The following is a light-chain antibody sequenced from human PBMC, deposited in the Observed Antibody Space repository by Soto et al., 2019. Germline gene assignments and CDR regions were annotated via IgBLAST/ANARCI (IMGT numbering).Light chain of an antibody. CDR2: SAS. CDR1: QDIKNY. Sequence: VISMTQSPSLLSASTGDRFTISCRMSQDIKNYLAWYQQRPGKAPALLIYSASTLQNGVPSRFSGSWSGTDFTLTISRLQSEDFATNYCQQYYSFPFTFGPGTKVDV. J-gene: IGKJ3*01. V-gene: IGKV1D-8*01. CDR3: QQYYSFPFT.